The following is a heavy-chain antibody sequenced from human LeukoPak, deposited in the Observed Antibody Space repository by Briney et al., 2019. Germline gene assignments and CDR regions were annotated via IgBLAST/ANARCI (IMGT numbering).Heavy chain of an antibody. CDR1: GYTFTSYG. CDR2: ISAYNGNT. Sequence: AASVKVSCKASGYTFTSYGISWVRQAPGQGLEWMGWISAYNGNTNYAQKLQGRVTMTTDTSTSTAYMELRSLRSDDTAVYYCATSGVVTRGNFAFDIWGQGTMVTVSS. J-gene: IGHJ3*02. CDR3: ATSGVVTRGNFAFDI. V-gene: IGHV1-18*01. D-gene: IGHD4-23*01.